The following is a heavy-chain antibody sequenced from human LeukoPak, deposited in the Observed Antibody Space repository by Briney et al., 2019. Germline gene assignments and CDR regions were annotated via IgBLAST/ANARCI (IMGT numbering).Heavy chain of an antibody. D-gene: IGHD3-10*01. J-gene: IGHJ4*02. CDR1: GGSISSSNW. CDR2: IYYSGST. Sequence: SETLSLTCAVSGGSISSSNWWSWVRQPPGKGLEWIGYIYYSGSTYYNPSLKSRVTISVDTSKNQFSLKLSSVTAADTAVYYCARENPRSLLWFGESYFDYWGQGTLVTVSS. CDR3: ARENPRSLLWFGESYFDY. V-gene: IGHV4-30-4*01.